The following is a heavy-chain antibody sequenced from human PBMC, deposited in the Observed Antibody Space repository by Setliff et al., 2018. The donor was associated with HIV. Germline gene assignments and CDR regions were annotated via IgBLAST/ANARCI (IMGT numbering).Heavy chain of an antibody. CDR2: ISYSGAT. J-gene: IGHJ5*02. CDR3: ARDSTMIREGTDP. D-gene: IGHD5-18*01. V-gene: IGHV4-39*01. Sequence: LSLTCIVSGGSIIMNNYYWAWIRQVPGRGLEWIGSISYSGATYYNPSLRSRVSISVDTSRNQFSLRLTSVTAADTSVYYCARDSTMIREGTDPWGQGTLVTVSS. CDR1: GGSIIMNNYY.